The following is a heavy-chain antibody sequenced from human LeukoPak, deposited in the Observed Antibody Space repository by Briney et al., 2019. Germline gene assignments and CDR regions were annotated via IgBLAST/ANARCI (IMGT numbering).Heavy chain of an antibody. CDR3: ARDGYGENHYYYGMDV. J-gene: IGHJ6*02. D-gene: IGHD4-17*01. Sequence: GGSLRLSCAASGFTFSDYYMSWIRQAPGKGLEWVSYISSSGSTIYYADSVKGRFTISRDNAKNSLYLQMNSLRAEDTAVYYCARDGYGENHYYYGMDVWGQGTTVTVSS. CDR1: GFTFSDYY. V-gene: IGHV3-11*01. CDR2: ISSSGSTI.